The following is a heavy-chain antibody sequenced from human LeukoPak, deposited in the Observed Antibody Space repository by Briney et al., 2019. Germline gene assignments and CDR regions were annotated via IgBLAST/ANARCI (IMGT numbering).Heavy chain of an antibody. J-gene: IGHJ5*02. D-gene: IGHD3-22*01. Sequence: PGGSLRLSCAASGFTFSSYAMSWVRQAPGKGLEWVSAISGSGGSTYYADSVKGRFTISRDNSKNTLYLQMNSLRAEDTAVYYCARAYYDSLPSPPDPWGQGTLVTVSS. CDR2: ISGSGGST. CDR3: ARAYYDSLPSPPDP. CDR1: GFTFSSYA. V-gene: IGHV3-23*01.